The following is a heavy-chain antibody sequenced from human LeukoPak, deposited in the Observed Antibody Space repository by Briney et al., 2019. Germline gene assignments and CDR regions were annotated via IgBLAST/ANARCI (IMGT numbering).Heavy chain of an antibody. CDR1: GGSISSSNW. D-gene: IGHD6-13*01. CDR2: IYHSGST. V-gene: IGHV4-4*02. J-gene: IGHJ2*01. CDR3: ARVYYSNSYDYWYFDL. Sequence: SGTLSLTCAVSGGSISSSNWWSWVRQPPGKGLEWIGEIYHSGSTNYNPSLKSRVTFSVDKSKNQFSLKLSSVTAADTAVYYCARVYYSNSYDYWYFDLWGRGTLVTVSS.